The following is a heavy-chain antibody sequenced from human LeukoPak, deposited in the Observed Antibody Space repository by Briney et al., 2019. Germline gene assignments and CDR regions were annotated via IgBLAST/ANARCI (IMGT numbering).Heavy chain of an antibody. J-gene: IGHJ4*02. CDR1: GGTFSSYA. D-gene: IGHD2-21*02. CDR3: ARDGGGDAAGHAY. V-gene: IGHV1-69*04. Sequence: SVKVSCKASGGTFSSYAISWVRQAPGQGLEWMGRIIPILGIANYAQKFQGRVTITADKSTSTAYMELSSLRSEDTAVYYCARDGGGDAAGHAYWGQGTLVTVSS. CDR2: IIPILGIA.